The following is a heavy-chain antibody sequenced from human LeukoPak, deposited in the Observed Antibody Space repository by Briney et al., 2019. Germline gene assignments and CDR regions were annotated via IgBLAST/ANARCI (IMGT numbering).Heavy chain of an antibody. V-gene: IGHV3-53*01. D-gene: IGHD3-22*01. CDR1: GFTVSSNY. CDR3: ASLSGYYSNDAFDI. Sequence: PGGSLRLSCAASGFTVSSNYMSWVRQAPGKGLEWVSVIYSGGGTYYADSVKGRFTISRDNSKNTLYLRMNSLRAEDTAVYYCASLSGYYSNDAFDIWGQGTMVTVSS. CDR2: IYSGGGT. J-gene: IGHJ3*02.